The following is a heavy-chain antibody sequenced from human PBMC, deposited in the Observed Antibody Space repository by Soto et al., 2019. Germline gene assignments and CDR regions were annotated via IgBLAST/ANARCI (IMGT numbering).Heavy chain of an antibody. Sequence: SETLSLTCTVSGGSISSSSYYWGWIRQPPGKGLEWIGSIYYSGSTYYNPSLKSRVTISVDTSKNQFSLKLSSVTAADTAVYYCARQNPYGDLIDYWGQGTLVTVSS. CDR1: GGSISSSSYY. CDR3: ARQNPYGDLIDY. J-gene: IGHJ4*02. D-gene: IGHD4-17*01. CDR2: IYYSGST. V-gene: IGHV4-39*01.